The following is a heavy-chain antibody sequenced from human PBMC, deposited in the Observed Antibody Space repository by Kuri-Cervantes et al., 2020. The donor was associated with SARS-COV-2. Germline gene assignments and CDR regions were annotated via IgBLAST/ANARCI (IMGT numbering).Heavy chain of an antibody. CDR1: GGSFSGYY. J-gene: IGHJ2*01. CDR2: INHSGST. Sequence: GSLRLSCAVYGGSFSGYYWSWIRQPPGKGLEWIGEINHSGSTNYNPSLKSRVTISVDTSKNQFSLKLSSVTAADTAVYYCARQTRFLEWLSLYYWYFDLWGRGTLVTVSS. D-gene: IGHD3-3*01. CDR3: ARQTRFLEWLSLYYWYFDL. V-gene: IGHV4-34*01.